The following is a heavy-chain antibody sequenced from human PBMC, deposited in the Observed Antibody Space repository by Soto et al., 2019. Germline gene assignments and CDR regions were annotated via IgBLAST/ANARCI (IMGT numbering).Heavy chain of an antibody. V-gene: IGHV3-30*04. D-gene: IGHD5-18*01. CDR1: GFTFSTYT. CDR2: ISYDGSNK. CDR3: ARMQTPMVLSPGDPHYYYGMDV. J-gene: IGHJ6*02. Sequence: QVQLVESGGGVVQPGRCLRLSCAASGFTFSTYTVHWVRQAPGKGLEWVAVISYDGSNKYSADSVKGRFTISRDNSKNTLYLQMNSLRAEDTAVYYCARMQTPMVLSPGDPHYYYGMDVWGQGTTVTVSS.